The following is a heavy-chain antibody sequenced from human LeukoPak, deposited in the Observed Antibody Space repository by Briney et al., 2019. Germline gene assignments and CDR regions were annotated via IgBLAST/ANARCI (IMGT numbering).Heavy chain of an antibody. D-gene: IGHD3-10*01. CDR3: ARIGGYGSGIDY. CDR1: GYTFTGYY. CDR2: INPNSGGT. Sequence: ASVTVSCKASGYTFTGYYMHWVRQAPGQGLEWMGWINPNSGGTNYAQKFQGRVTMTRDTSISTAYMELSRLRSDDTAVYYCARIGGYGSGIDYWGQGTLVTVSS. V-gene: IGHV1-2*02. J-gene: IGHJ4*02.